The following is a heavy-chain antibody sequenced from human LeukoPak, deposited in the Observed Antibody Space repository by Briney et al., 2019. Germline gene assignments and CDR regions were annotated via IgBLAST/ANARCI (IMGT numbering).Heavy chain of an antibody. D-gene: IGHD7-27*01. V-gene: IGHV5-51*01. J-gene: IGHJ3*02. CDR1: GYSFTNYW. Sequence: GESLKISCKGSGYSFTNYWIGWVRQMPGKGLEWMGIIYPGDSDTRYSPSFQGQVTISADKSISTAYLQWSSLKASDTAMYYCARHKSLGIYAFHIWGQGTMVTVSS. CDR2: IYPGDSDT. CDR3: ARHKSLGIYAFHI.